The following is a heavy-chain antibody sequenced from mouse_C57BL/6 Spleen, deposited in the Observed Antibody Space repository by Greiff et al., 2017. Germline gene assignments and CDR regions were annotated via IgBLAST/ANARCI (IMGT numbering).Heavy chain of an antibody. Sequence: EVQLQQSGAELVRPGASVKLSCTASGFNIKDDYMYWVKQRPEQGLEWIGWIDPENGDTEYASKFQGKATISADTSSNTAYLQLSSLTSEDTAVYYCTYSNRMDYWGQGTSVTVSS. D-gene: IGHD2-5*01. CDR1: GFNIKDDY. CDR2: IDPENGDT. CDR3: TYSNRMDY. V-gene: IGHV14-4*01. J-gene: IGHJ4*01.